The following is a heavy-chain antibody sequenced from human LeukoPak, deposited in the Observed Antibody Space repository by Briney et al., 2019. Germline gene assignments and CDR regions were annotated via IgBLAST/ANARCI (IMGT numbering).Heavy chain of an antibody. Sequence: PSETLSLTCTVPGASISNYYWSWIRQPPGKGQEWIGCIYNSGTTNYNPSLKSRVTTSVETSKNQFSLKLSSVTDADTAVYYCARGITRLDYWGQGTLVTVSS. V-gene: IGHV4-59*01. J-gene: IGHJ4*02. CDR3: ARGITRLDY. CDR2: IYNSGTT. CDR1: GASISNYY.